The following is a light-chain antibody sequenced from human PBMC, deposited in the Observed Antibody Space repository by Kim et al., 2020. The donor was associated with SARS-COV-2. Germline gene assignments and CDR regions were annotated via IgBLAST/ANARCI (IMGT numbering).Light chain of an antibody. J-gene: IGKJ2*01. CDR1: QSLLHSNTYNY. Sequence: EPASISCRSSQSLLHSNTYNYLDWYRQKAGQSPQLLIYLGSNRASGVPDRFSGSGSGTDFTLKISRVEAEDVGVYYCMQALQTPPTFGQGTKLEI. CDR2: LGS. CDR3: MQALQTPPT. V-gene: IGKV2-28*01.